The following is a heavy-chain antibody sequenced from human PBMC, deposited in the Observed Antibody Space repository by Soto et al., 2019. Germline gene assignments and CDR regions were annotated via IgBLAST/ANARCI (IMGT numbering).Heavy chain of an antibody. CDR1: GFILSGYD. Sequence: EEQLVESGGGLVQPGGSLRLSCVASGFILSGYDMHWVRPATGEGLEWVSAIGTAGDPYYSGSVKGRFTISRGNAENSVYLQMNSLRAGDTAVYYCASAGYDSSGYYFYAMDVWGPGTTVTVSS. CDR2: IGTAGDP. V-gene: IGHV3-13*05. D-gene: IGHD3-22*01. J-gene: IGHJ6*02. CDR3: ASAGYDSSGYYFYAMDV.